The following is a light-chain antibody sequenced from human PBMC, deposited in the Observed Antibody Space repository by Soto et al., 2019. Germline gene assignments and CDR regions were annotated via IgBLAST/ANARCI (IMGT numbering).Light chain of an antibody. CDR3: QQYNNSPQT. CDR2: VAS. J-gene: IGKJ1*01. V-gene: IGKV3D-15*01. Sequence: EIVMTQFPATLSVSPGERATLSCGASQSVSSNLAWYQQKPGQAPRLPIYVASTMATGIPARFSGSGSGTEFTLSISSLQSEDFAVYYCQQYNNSPQTFGQGTKVDIK. CDR1: QSVSSN.